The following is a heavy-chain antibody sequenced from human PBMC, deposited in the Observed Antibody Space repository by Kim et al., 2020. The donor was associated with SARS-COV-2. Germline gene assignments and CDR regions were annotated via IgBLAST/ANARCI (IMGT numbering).Heavy chain of an antibody. CDR2: IYHSGST. Sequence: SETLSLTCAVSGGSISSSNWWCWVSQHPGKGLVWIGEIYHSGSTNYNPSLQSRVTISVDKSKNQFSLKLSSVTAADTAVYYCARDQTDYYDSSGYYFYYYGIDVWGQGTTVTVSS. J-gene: IGHJ6*02. V-gene: IGHV4-4*02. D-gene: IGHD3-22*01. CDR1: GGSISSSNW. CDR3: ARDQTDYYDSSGYYFYYYGIDV.